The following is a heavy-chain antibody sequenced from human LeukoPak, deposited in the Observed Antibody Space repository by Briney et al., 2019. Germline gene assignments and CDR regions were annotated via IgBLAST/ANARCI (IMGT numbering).Heavy chain of an antibody. D-gene: IGHD6-13*01. J-gene: IGHJ5*02. V-gene: IGHV1-2*02. CDR2: INPNSGGT. CDR3: ARVIAAAGLYNWFDP. CDR1: GYTLTGYY. Sequence: GASVKVSCKASGYTLTGYYMHWVRQAPGQGLEWMGWINPNSGGTNYAQKFQGRVTMTRDTSISTAYMELSRLRSDDTAVYYCARVIAAAGLYNWFDPWGQGTLVTVSS.